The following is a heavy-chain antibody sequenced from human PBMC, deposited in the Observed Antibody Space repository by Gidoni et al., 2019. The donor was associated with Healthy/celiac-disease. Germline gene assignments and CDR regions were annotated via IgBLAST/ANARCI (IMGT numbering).Heavy chain of an antibody. CDR2: IIPIVGTA. J-gene: IGHJ2*01. D-gene: IGHD3-22*01. CDR1: GGTFSSYA. Sequence: QVQLVQSGAEVKKPGSSVKVSCKASGGTFSSYAISWVRQAPGQGLEWMGGIIPIVGTANYAQKFQGRVTITADESTSTAYMELSSLRSEDTAVYYCARDKEADDSSGYYQTSSYWYFDLWGRGTLVTVSS. CDR3: ARDKEADDSSGYYQTSSYWYFDL. V-gene: IGHV1-69*01.